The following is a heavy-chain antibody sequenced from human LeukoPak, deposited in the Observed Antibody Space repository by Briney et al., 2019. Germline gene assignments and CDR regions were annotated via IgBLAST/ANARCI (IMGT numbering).Heavy chain of an antibody. CDR2: ISTDGRNE. CDR1: GFTFNYYG. CDR3: ARQADARVAGIDY. V-gene: IGHV3-30*03. D-gene: IGHD2-2*01. J-gene: IGHJ4*02. Sequence: PGGSLRLSCVASGFTFNYYGMNWVRQALGKGLEWVATISTDGRNEHYAETVKGRFTISRDNPKNTLYLQVNSLRDDDTAVYYCARQADARVAGIDYCGQGTLVTVSS.